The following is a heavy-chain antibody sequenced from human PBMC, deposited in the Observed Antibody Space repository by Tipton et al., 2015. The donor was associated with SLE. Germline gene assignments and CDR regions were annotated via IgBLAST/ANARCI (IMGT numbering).Heavy chain of an antibody. J-gene: IGHJ4*02. CDR1: GGSISSGGYY. D-gene: IGHD3-10*01. CDR2: IYYSGST. Sequence: TLSLTCTVSGGSISSGGYYWSWIRQHPGKGLEWIGYIYYSGSTYYNPSLKSRVTISVDTSKNQFSLKLSSVTAADTAVYYCAMYYYGSGSYRLFDYWGQGTLVTVSS. CDR3: AMYYYGSGSYRLFDY. V-gene: IGHV4-31*03.